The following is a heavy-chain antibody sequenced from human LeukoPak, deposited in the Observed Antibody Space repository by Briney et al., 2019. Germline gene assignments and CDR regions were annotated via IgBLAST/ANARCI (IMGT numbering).Heavy chain of an antibody. CDR1: GFTFSTYA. CDR2: IIGSGGSI. Sequence: GGSLRLSCAASGFTFSTYAMSWVRQDPGKGLEWVSLIIGSGGSIHYADSVRGRFTISRDNFKNTVFLQLSSLRPEDTAVYYCAKHGDNVWGSFRFGFDSWGQGTLVTVSS. V-gene: IGHV3-23*01. J-gene: IGHJ4*02. D-gene: IGHD3-16*02. CDR3: AKHGDNVWGSFRFGFDS.